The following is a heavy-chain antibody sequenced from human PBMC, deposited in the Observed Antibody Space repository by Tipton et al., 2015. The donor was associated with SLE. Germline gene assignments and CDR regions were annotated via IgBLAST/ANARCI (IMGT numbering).Heavy chain of an antibody. CDR2: VSYSGST. CDR3: ARGIIPAARYFQD. D-gene: IGHD2-2*01. J-gene: IGHJ1*01. V-gene: IGHV4-59*08. Sequence: TLSLTCSVSGAAISAYYWSWIRQPPGKGLEWIGYVSYSGSTNYNPSLKSRVTISVDRSKNQFSLKLRSVTAADTAVYYCARGIIPAARYFQDWGQGTLVTVSS. CDR1: GAAISAYY.